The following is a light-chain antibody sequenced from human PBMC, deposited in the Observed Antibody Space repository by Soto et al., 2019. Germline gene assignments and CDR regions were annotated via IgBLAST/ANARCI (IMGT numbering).Light chain of an antibody. V-gene: IGLV2-14*01. Sequence: SGVTQPASVSGAPGQSITISCTGTSSDVGGYDYVSWYQQHPGKAPKLMIYDVSNRPSGVSDRFSGSKSGNTASLTSSGLQAEDEADYYCTSYTSSSTVVFGGGTKVTVL. J-gene: IGLJ2*01. CDR3: TSYTSSSTVV. CDR1: SSDVGGYDY. CDR2: DVS.